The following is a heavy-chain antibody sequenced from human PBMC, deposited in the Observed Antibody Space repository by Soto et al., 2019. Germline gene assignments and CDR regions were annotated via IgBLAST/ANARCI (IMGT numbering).Heavy chain of an antibody. CDR2: ISATDGGT. CDR3: GKWHCGCDCYRGVYGMDV. Sequence: GGSLRLTCAASGFTFSTYAMSLVRQSPGKGLEWVSTISATDGGTYYADSVTGRFTISRDNSKNTLYLQMSSLRAEATAVYYCGKWHCGCDCYRGVYGMDVWGQGTTVTVSS. CDR1: GFTFSTYA. J-gene: IGHJ6*02. V-gene: IGHV3-23*01. D-gene: IGHD2-21*02.